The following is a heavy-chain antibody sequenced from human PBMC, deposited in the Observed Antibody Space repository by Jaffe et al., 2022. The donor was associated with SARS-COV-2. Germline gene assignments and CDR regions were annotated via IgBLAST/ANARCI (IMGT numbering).Heavy chain of an antibody. CDR3: ARGDLGYCSSTSCYASWFDP. V-gene: IGHV4-30-2*01. D-gene: IGHD2-2*03. Sequence: QLQLQESGSGLVKPSQTLSLTCAVSGGSISSGGYSWSWIRQPPGKGLEWIGYIYHSGSTYYNPSLKSRVTISVDRSKNQFSLKLSSVTAADTAVYYCARGDLGYCSSTSCYASWFDPWGQGTLVTVSS. CDR2: IYHSGST. CDR1: GGSISSGGYS. J-gene: IGHJ5*02.